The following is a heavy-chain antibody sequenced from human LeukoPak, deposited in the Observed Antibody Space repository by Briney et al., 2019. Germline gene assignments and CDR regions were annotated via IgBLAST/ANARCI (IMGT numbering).Heavy chain of an antibody. CDR2: IYPGDSDT. J-gene: IGHJ3*02. CDR3: ARSLIWFGELLVPLMAFDI. CDR1: GYSFTSYW. D-gene: IGHD3-10*01. Sequence: GESLKISCKGSGYSFTSYWIGWVRQMPGKGLEWMGIIYPGDSDTRYSPSFQGQVTISADKSISTAYLQWSSLKASDTAMYYCARSLIWFGELLVPLMAFDIWGQGTMVTVSS. V-gene: IGHV5-51*01.